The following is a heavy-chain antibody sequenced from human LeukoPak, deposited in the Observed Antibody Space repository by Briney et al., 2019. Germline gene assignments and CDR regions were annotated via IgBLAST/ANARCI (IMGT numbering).Heavy chain of an antibody. D-gene: IGHD3-10*01. Sequence: PSETLSLTCTVSGGSISSYYWSWIRQPAGKGLEWIGRIYTSGSTNYNPSLMSRVTMSVDTSKNQFSLKLSSVTAADTAVYYCARGGHRYYYGSGTYFDYWGQGTLVTVSS. CDR1: GGSISSYY. CDR3: ARGGHRYYYGSGTYFDY. V-gene: IGHV4-4*07. CDR2: IYTSGST. J-gene: IGHJ4*02.